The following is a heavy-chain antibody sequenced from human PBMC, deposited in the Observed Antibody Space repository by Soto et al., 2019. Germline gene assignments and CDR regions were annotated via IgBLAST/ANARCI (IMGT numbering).Heavy chain of an antibody. D-gene: IGHD3-10*01. V-gene: IGHV1-18*01. CDR1: GYNFINYG. CDR3: VRDLDGSGSYYTDY. J-gene: IGHJ4*02. Sequence: ASVKVSCKASGYNFINYGITWLRQAPGQGLEWMGWISVHNGNIKYAQKLQGRVTMTTDTSTSTAYMELRSLRSDDTAVYYCVRDLDGSGSYYTDYWGPGTVVTVSS. CDR2: ISVHNGNI.